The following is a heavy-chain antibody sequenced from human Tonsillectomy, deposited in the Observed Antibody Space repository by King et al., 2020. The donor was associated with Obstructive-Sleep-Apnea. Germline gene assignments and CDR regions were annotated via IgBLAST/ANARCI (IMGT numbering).Heavy chain of an antibody. CDR3: AKNVGNWNDVSGMDV. D-gene: IGHD1-1*01. CDR1: GFTFSSYG. V-gene: IGHV3-30*02. J-gene: IGHJ6*02. CDR2: IRYDGSNK. Sequence: VQLVESGGGVVQPGRSLRLSCAASGFTFSSYGMHWVRQAPGKGLEWVAFIRYDGSNKYYADSVKGRFTISRDNSKNTLYLQMNSLRAEDTAVYYCAKNVGNWNDVSGMDVWGQGTTVTVSS.